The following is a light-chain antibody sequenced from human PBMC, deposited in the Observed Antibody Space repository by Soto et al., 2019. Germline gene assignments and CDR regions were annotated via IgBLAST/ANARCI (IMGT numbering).Light chain of an antibody. CDR1: SSDIGAYNY. Sequence: QSALTQPASVSGSPGQSIAISCTGTSSDIGAYNYVSWYQQYPDKAPKLIIYDVSLRPSGVSDRFSGSKSGNTASLTISGLQAEDEADYYCSSYTSANTIEIGGGTKLTVL. J-gene: IGLJ2*01. V-gene: IGLV2-14*03. CDR3: SSYTSANTIE. CDR2: DVS.